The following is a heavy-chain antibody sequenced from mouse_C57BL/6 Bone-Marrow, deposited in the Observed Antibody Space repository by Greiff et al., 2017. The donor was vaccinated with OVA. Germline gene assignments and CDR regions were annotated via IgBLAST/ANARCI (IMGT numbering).Heavy chain of an antibody. V-gene: IGHV2-5*01. J-gene: IGHJ4*01. CDR1: GFSLTSYG. CDR2: LWRGGST. CDR3: AKNAGHTMYY. Sequence: VQLQQSGPGLVQPSQSLSITCTVSGFSLTSYGVHWVRQSPGKGLEWLGVLWRGGSTDYNAAFMSRLSITKDNSKIQVFFKMNSLQADDTAIYYFAKNAGHTMYYWGQGTSVTVSS.